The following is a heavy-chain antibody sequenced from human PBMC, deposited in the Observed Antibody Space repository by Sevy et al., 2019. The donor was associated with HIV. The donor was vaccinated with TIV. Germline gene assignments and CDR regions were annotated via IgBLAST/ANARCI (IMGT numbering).Heavy chain of an antibody. D-gene: IGHD5-18*01. CDR2: INPNSGDT. CDR1: GYTFTDYY. V-gene: IGHV1-2*02. J-gene: IGHJ4*02. Sequence: ASVKVSCKASGYTFTDYYMHWVRQAPGQGLEWMGWINPNSGDTKYAQKFQGRVTLTRDTSISTAYIELSRLRSDDTAVYYCASPGGYRYGSLLDYWGQGTLVTVSS. CDR3: ASPGGYRYGSLLDY.